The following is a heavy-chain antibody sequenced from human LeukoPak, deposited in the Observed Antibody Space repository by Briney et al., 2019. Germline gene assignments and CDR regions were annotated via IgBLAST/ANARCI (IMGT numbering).Heavy chain of an antibody. CDR2: IYYSGST. CDR1: GGSISSNNYF. CDR3: ARPHTEDLVPAHYWYFDL. D-gene: IGHD2-2*01. Sequence: SETLSLTCTVSGGSISSNNYFWGWIRQPPGKGLEWIGSIYYSGSTYYNPSLKSRVTISVDTSKNQFSLKLSSVTAADTAVYYCARPHTEDLVPAHYWYFDLWGRGTLVTVSS. V-gene: IGHV4-39*01. J-gene: IGHJ2*01.